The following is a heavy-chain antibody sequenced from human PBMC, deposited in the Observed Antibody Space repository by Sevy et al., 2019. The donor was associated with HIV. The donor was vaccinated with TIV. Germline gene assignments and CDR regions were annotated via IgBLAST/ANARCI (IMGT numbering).Heavy chain of an antibody. CDR1: GFTFSDYY. CDR3: ASPTVTTWGRGMDV. CDR2: ISSSGSTI. D-gene: IGHD4-17*01. V-gene: IGHV3-11*01. J-gene: IGHJ6*02. Sequence: GGSLRLSCAASGFTFSDYYMSWIRQAPGKGLEWVSYISSSGSTIYYANSVKGRFTISREHAKNSLYLQMNSLRAEDTAVYYCASPTVTTWGRGMDVWGQGTTVTISS.